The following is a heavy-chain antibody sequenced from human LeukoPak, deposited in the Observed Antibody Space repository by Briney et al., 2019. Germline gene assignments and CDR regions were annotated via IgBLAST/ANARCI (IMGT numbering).Heavy chain of an antibody. J-gene: IGHJ4*02. D-gene: IGHD7-27*01. CDR2: INPDSGGT. CDR1: GYTFTGCY. V-gene: IGHV1-2*02. CDR3: ARDPGANYFDY. Sequence: ASVKVSCKASGYTFTGCYMHWVRQAPGQGLEWMGWINPDSGGTNYAQKFQGRVTMAGDPSISTAYMELSRLRSDDTAMFYCARDPGANYFDYWGQGTLVTVSS.